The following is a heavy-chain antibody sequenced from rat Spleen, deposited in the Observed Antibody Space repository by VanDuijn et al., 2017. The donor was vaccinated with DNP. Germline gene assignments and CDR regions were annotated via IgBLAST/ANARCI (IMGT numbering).Heavy chain of an antibody. D-gene: IGHD1-11*01. Sequence: EVQLQESGPGLVKPSQSLSLTCSVTGYSISSNYWGWIRKFPGSKMEWMGYISYSGGTRYNPSLKSRISITRDTSENQFFLQLNSVTTEDIATYYCARGLNYGGYSYSWYFDFWGPGTMVTVSS. CDR2: ISYSGGT. CDR1: GYSISSNY. V-gene: IGHV3-1*01. J-gene: IGHJ1*01. CDR3: ARGLNYGGYSYSWYFDF.